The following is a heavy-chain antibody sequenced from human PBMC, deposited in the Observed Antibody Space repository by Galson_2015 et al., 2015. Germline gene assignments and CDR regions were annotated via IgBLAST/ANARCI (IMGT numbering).Heavy chain of an antibody. CDR1: GFSVSSNC. CDR2: IYSGGST. V-gene: IGHV3-53*01. D-gene: IGHD6-13*01. CDR3: ARGGTASTGTFNY. J-gene: IGHJ4*02. Sequence: SLRLSCAASGFSVSSNCMSWVRQAPGKGLEWVSVIYSGGSTYYADSVKGRFTISRDNSKNTLYLQMNTLRAEDTAVYYCARGGTASTGTFNYWGQGTLVTVSS.